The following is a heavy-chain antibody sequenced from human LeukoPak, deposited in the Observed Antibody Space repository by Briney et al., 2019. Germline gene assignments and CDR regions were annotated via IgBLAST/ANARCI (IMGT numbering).Heavy chain of an antibody. Sequence: GGSLRLSCAASEFTFSNYGLHWVRQAPGRGLEWLAVISYDGSNGYYADSVQGRFTISRDNSKNALYLQMNSLRAEDTAVYYCARANLWFGELLYYDYWGQGTLVTVSS. CDR2: ISYDGSNG. CDR1: EFTFSNYG. CDR3: ARANLWFGELLYYDY. V-gene: IGHV3-30*03. J-gene: IGHJ4*02. D-gene: IGHD3-10*01.